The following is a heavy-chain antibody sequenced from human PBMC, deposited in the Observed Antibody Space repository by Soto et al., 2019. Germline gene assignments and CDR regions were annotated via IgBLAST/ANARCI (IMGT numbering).Heavy chain of an antibody. J-gene: IGHJ6*02. Sequence: ASVQVSFKASRYTFTGYYMHWVRQAPGQGLAGMGWINPNSGGTNYAQKFQGRVTMTRGTSISTAYMELSRLRSDDTAVYYCARARIAAAVMDVWGQGTTVTVSS. CDR1: RYTFTGYY. V-gene: IGHV1-2*02. D-gene: IGHD6-13*01. CDR3: ARARIAAAVMDV. CDR2: INPNSGGT.